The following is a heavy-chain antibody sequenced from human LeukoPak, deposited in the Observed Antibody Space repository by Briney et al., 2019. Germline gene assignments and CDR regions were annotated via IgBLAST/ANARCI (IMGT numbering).Heavy chain of an antibody. D-gene: IGHD2-21*02. CDR1: GGTFSAYW. J-gene: IGHJ4*02. CDR3: AKVPRDSDCY. V-gene: IGHV3-7*01. CDR2: INEDGSVE. Sequence: GGSLRLSCAVSGGTFSAYWMAWVRQSPGKGLEWVAEINEDGSVEYYVDSMKGRFTISRDNAKNSLYLQMNSLGAEDTAVYYCAKVPRDSDCYWGQGTLVTVSS.